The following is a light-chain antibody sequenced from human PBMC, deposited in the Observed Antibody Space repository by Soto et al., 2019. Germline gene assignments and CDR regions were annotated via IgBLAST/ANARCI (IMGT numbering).Light chain of an antibody. Sequence: IQMTQSPSSLSTSVGDRVTITCRSNQSIVNYLNWYQHKPGRAPKLLISGASTLQNAVPSRFSGSGSGTDFVLTINTLQAEDFATYYCQQSFSTPPSFGSGTKLEIK. V-gene: IGKV1-39*01. CDR3: QQSFSTPPS. J-gene: IGKJ2*01. CDR2: GAS. CDR1: QSIVNY.